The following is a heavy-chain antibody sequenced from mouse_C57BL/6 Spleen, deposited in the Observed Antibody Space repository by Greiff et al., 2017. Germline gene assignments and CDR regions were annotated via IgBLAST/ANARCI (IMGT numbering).Heavy chain of an antibody. CDR2: INPYNGGT. V-gene: IGHV1-19*01. J-gene: IGHJ2*01. CDR1: GYTFTDYY. CDR3: ARGRIYYGSSYGDFDY. D-gene: IGHD1-1*01. Sequence: EVQLQQSGPVLVKPGASVKMSCKASGYTFTDYYMNWVKQSHGKSLEWIGVINPYNGGTSYNQKFKGKATLTVDKSSSTAYMELNSLTSEDSAVYYCARGRIYYGSSYGDFDYWGQGTTLTVSS.